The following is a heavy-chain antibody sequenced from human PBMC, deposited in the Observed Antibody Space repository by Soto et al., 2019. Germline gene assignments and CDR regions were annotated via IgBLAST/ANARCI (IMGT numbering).Heavy chain of an antibody. CDR3: ARDSNYYDSSGYYRDDAFGI. CDR2: INAGNGNT. Sequence: QVQLVQSGAEVKKPGASVKVSCKASGYTFTSYAMHWVRQAPGQRLEWMGWINAGNGNTKYSQKFQGRVTITRDTSASTAYMELSSLRSEDTAVYYCARDSNYYDSSGYYRDDAFGIWGQGTMVTVSS. D-gene: IGHD3-22*01. CDR1: GYTFTSYA. V-gene: IGHV1-3*01. J-gene: IGHJ3*02.